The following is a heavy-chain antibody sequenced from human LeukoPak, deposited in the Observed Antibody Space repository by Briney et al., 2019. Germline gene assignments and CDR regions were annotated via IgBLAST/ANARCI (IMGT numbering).Heavy chain of an antibody. D-gene: IGHD3-10*01. CDR3: ATDYGSGSYFSWDAFDI. J-gene: IGHJ3*02. V-gene: IGHV3-66*01. CDR1: GFTVSSNY. CDR2: IYSGGST. Sequence: GGSLRLSCAASGFTVSSNYMSWVRQAPGKGLEWVSVIYSGGSTYYADSVKDRFTISRDNSKNTLYLQMNSLRAEDTAVYYCATDYGSGSYFSWDAFDIWGQGTMVTVSS.